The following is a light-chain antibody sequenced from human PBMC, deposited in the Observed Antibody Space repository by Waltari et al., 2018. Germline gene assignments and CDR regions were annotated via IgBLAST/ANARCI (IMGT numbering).Light chain of an antibody. CDR2: EVI. CDR1: PSDLGPSDF. V-gene: IGLV2-14*01. Sequence: QSALTQPASVSGSPGQSITISFTRSPSDLGPSDFVPWYQHHPGKAPKLIIYEVIFRPSGVSNRFSGSKSGNTASLTVSGLQAEDEAVYYCSSYTLKNTVIFGGGTKLTVL. J-gene: IGLJ2*01. CDR3: SSYTLKNTVI.